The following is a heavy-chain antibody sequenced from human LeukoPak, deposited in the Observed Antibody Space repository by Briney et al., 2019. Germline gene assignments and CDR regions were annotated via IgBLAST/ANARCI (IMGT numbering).Heavy chain of an antibody. CDR3: TTGSPWVFDY. V-gene: IGHV3-21*01. CDR1: GFTFSTYN. D-gene: IGHD6-13*01. J-gene: IGHJ4*02. CDR2: ISSSGSDT. Sequence: TGGSLRLSCAASGFTFSTYNMNWVRQAPGKGLEWVSSISSSGSDTYYADSVKGRFTVSRDNAKNSLHLQMNSLRAEDTALYYCTTGSPWVFDYWGQGTLVTVSS.